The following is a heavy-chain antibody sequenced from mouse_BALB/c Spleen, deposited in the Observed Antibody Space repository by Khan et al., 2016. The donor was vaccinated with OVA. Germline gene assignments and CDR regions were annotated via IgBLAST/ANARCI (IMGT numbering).Heavy chain of an antibody. CDR1: GYTFTEYT. CDR3: ARDAGRY. V-gene: IGHV1-18*01. Sequence: EVQLQQSGPELVKPGASVKISCKTYGYTFTEYTLHWVKQSHGQSLEWIGVINPKNGVTSYNQKFKGKATLTVDKSSSTAYMEFRSLTSEDSAVYYCARDAGRYWGQGTSVTVSS. CDR2: INPKNGVT. J-gene: IGHJ4*01. D-gene: IGHD3-3*01.